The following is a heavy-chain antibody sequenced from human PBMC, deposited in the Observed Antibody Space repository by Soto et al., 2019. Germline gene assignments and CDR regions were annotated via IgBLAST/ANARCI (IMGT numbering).Heavy chain of an antibody. J-gene: IGHJ3*02. D-gene: IGHD6-6*01. CDR1: GGSFRGYY. CDR3: ARRDSSSSYAFDI. V-gene: IGHV4-34*01. CDR2: INHSGST. Sequence: PSETLSLTCAVYGGSFRGYYWSWIRQPPGKGLEWIGEINHSGSTNYNPSLKSRVTISVDTSKNQFSLKLSSVTAADTAVYYWARRDSSSSYAFDIWGQGTMVTVSS.